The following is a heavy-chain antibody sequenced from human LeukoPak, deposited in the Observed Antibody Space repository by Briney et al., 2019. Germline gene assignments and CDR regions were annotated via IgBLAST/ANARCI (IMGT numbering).Heavy chain of an antibody. CDR2: FYYSGST. Sequence: PGGSLRLSCAASGFTFSSYEMNWVRQPPGKGLEWIGSFYYSGSTYYNPSLKSRVTISVDTSGDQFSLKLSSVTAADTAVYYCASRVRNGGGHDYWGQGTLVTVSS. D-gene: IGHD3-16*01. CDR3: ASRVRNGGGHDY. V-gene: IGHV4-39*01. CDR1: GFTFSSYE. J-gene: IGHJ4*02.